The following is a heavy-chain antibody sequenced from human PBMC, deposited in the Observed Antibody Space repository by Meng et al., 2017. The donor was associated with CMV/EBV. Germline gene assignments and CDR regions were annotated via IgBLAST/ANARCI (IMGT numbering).Heavy chain of an antibody. CDR1: GFTFSSYA. Sequence: GESLKISCAASGFTFSSYAMHWVRQAPGKGLEWVAVISYDGSNKYHADSVKGRFTISRDNSKNTLYLQMNSLRAEDTAVYYCCAEGAFDIWGQGTMVTVSS. CDR2: ISYDGSNK. CDR3: CAEGAFDI. J-gene: IGHJ3*02. D-gene: IGHD1-14*01. V-gene: IGHV3-30-3*01.